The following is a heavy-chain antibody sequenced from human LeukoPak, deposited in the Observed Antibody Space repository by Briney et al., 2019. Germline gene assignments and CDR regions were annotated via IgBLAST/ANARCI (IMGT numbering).Heavy chain of an antibody. CDR1: GYTFTSYG. D-gene: IGHD6-13*01. CDR2: ISAYNGST. V-gene: IGHV1-18*01. J-gene: IGHJ5*02. CDR3: ARDSTPYSSSWYNWFDP. Sequence: GASVKVSCKASGYTFTSYGISWVRQAPGQGLEWMGWISAYNGSTNYAQKLQGRVTMTTDTSTSTAYMELRSLRSDDTAVYYCARDSTPYSSSWYNWFDPWGQGTLVTVSS.